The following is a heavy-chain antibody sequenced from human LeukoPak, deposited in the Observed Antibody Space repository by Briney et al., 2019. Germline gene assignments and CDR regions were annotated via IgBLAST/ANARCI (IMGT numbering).Heavy chain of an antibody. D-gene: IGHD3-10*01. CDR1: GGTFIRYA. Sequence: SVKVSCKASGGTFIRYAISGVRRAPGQGVEWRGGIIPIFGTANYAQKFQGRVTITADESTSTTYMELSSLRSEDTAVYYCAALYGSGIRNWFDPWGQGTLVTVSS. CDR3: AALYGSGIRNWFDP. CDR2: IIPIFGTA. V-gene: IGHV1-69*13. J-gene: IGHJ5*02.